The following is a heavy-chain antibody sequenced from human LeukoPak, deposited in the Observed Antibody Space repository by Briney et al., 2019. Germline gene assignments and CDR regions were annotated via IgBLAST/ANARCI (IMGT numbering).Heavy chain of an antibody. J-gene: IGHJ4*02. V-gene: IGHV4-34*01. CDR3: ARGPHYGSGRYPILFDY. CDR2: INHSGST. Sequence: PSETLSLTCAVYGGSFSGYYWSWIRQPPGKGLEWIGEINHSGSTNYNPSLKSRVTISVDTSKNQFSLKLSSVTAADTAVYYCARGPHYGSGRYPILFDYWGQGTLVTVSS. D-gene: IGHD3-10*01. CDR1: GGSFSGYY.